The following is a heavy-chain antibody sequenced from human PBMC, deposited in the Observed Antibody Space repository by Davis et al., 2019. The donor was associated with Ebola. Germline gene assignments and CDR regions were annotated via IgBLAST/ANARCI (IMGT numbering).Heavy chain of an antibody. CDR1: GFTFSSFA. CDR2: TSGSGGNT. J-gene: IGHJ4*02. CDR3: ARYGGVYYFAY. Sequence: PGGSLRPSCAAPGFTFSSFAMSWVRQAPGKGLEWVSVTSGSGGNTYYGDSVKGRFTISRDNSKNTLYLQMSSLRAEDTAVYYCARYGGVYYFAYWGQGTLVTVSS. D-gene: IGHD4-23*01. V-gene: IGHV3-23*01.